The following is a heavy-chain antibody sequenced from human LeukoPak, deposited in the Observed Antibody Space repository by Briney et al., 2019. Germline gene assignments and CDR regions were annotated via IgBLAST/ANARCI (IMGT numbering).Heavy chain of an antibody. CDR3: AKGIRAVGATNFDY. D-gene: IGHD1-26*01. J-gene: IGHJ4*02. CDR2: ISGSGGST. CDR1: GFTFSSSA. V-gene: IGHV3-23*01. Sequence: PGGSLRLSCAASGFTFSSSAMSWVRQAPGKGLEWVSAISGSGGSTYYADSVKGRFTVSRDNSKNTLYLQMDSLRPEDTAMYYCAKGIRAVGATNFDYWGQGTLVTVSS.